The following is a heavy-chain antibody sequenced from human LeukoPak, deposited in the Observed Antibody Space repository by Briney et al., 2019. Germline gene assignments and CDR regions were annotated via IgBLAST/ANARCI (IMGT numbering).Heavy chain of an antibody. D-gene: IGHD5-12*01. CDR3: AILPSGYDYDY. CDR2: ISSSSNYI. V-gene: IGHV3-21*01. Sequence: GGSLRLSCAASGFTFSSYSMNWVRQAPGKGLEWVSSISSSSNYIYYADSVKGRFTISRDNAKNSLYLQMNSLRAEDTAVYYCAILPSGYDYDYWGQGTLVTVSS. CDR1: GFTFSSYS. J-gene: IGHJ4*02.